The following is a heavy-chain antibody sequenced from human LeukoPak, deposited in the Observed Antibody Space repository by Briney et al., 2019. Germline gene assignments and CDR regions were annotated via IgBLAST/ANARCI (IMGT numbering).Heavy chain of an antibody. CDR2: IIPIFGTA. J-gene: IGHJ4*02. CDR3: ARSSIIAAAGPYYFDY. V-gene: IGHV1-69*06. Sequence: SVKVSCKASGGTFISYAISWVRQAPGQGVEWMGGIIPIFGTANYAQKFQCRVTITADKSTSTAYMELSSLRSEDTAVYYCARSSIIAAAGPYYFDYWGQGTLVTVSS. D-gene: IGHD6-13*01. CDR1: GGTFISYA.